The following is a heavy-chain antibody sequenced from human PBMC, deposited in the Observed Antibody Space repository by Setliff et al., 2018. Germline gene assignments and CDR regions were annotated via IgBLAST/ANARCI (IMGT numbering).Heavy chain of an antibody. CDR3: ARGRDVFPVPPYMDV. Sequence: SETLSLTCAVYGGSFSDFYWIWIRQPPGEGLEWNGEITHRGVTTYNPSLQSRAAISLDTSKRRFSLKLGSVSAADTAVYYCARGRDVFPVPPYMDVWAEGTTVTVSS. D-gene: IGHD3-10*02. J-gene: IGHJ6*03. CDR2: ITHRGVT. V-gene: IGHV4-34*01. CDR1: GGSFSDFY.